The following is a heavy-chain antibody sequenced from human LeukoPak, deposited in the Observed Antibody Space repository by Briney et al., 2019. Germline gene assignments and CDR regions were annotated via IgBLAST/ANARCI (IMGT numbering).Heavy chain of an antibody. CDR1: GXXISSGYY. CDR3: ARGSAGRTDY. V-gene: IGHV4-38-2*02. CDR2: IYHSGST. J-gene: IGHJ4*02. Sequence: SGXXISSGYYWGWIRQPPGKGREWIGSIYHSGSTYYNPSLKSRVTISVDTSKNQFSLKLSSVTAADTAVYYCARGSAGRTDYWGQGTLVTVSS. D-gene: IGHD1-26*01.